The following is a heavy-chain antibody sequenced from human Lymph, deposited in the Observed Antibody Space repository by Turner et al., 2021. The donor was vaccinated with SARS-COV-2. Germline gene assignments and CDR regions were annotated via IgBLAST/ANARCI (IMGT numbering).Heavy chain of an antibody. CDR3: ARYGSGGYFYYGLDV. CDR1: GFTFSTYA. Sequence: QVQLVVSGGGVVQPGWSLRLSCAASGFTFSTYAIHWVRQAAGKGLELVAVISYDGSNKYYADSVKGRFTISRDNSKNTLYLQMNSLRAEDTAVYYCARYGSGGYFYYGLDVWGQGTTVTVSS. J-gene: IGHJ6*02. D-gene: IGHD3-10*01. V-gene: IGHV3-30*04. CDR2: ISYDGSNK.